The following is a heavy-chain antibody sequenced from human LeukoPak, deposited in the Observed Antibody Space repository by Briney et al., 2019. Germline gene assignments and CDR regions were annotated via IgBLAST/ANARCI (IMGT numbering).Heavy chain of an antibody. CDR1: GFSFSGHW. J-gene: IGHJ4*02. V-gene: IGHV3-23*01. D-gene: IGHD6-19*01. CDR3: AKDGKGIIAVAGPFDY. Sequence: GGSLRLSCTASGFSFSGHWMHWVRQAPGKGLEWVSAISGSGGSTYYADSVKGRFTISRDNSKNTLYLQMNSLRAEDTAVYYCAKDGKGIIAVAGPFDYWGQGTLVTVSS. CDR2: ISGSGGST.